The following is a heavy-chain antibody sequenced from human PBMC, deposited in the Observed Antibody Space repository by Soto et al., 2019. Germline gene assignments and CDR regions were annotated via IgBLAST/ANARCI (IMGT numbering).Heavy chain of an antibody. J-gene: IGHJ4*02. CDR3: RTGGAGRSWSGRFAV. Sequence: DSGTVARRASGSTFPGSYRHWVGLASGQGLEWMRWINPNSGGPNYAQKVQGWVTMTRATSISTAYMEMSQLRAYDTAMHYCRTGGAGRSWSGRFAVWVQGDPVTV. CDR2: INPNSGGP. D-gene: IGHD3-3*01. CDR1: GSTFPGSY. V-gene: IGHV1-2*04.